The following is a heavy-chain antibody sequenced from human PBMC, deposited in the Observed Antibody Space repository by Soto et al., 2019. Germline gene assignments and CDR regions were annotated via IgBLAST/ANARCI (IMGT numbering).Heavy chain of an antibody. Sequence: QITLKESGPTLVKPTQTLTLTCTFSGFSLTTTGVGVGWIRQPPGKALEWLALIYWDDDKRHSPSLRSRLTITKDTPKNQVVLTMTNMDPVDTATYYCALRRAGSYYDSWGQGTLVTVSS. D-gene: IGHD3-10*01. V-gene: IGHV2-5*02. J-gene: IGHJ5*01. CDR1: GFSLTTTGVG. CDR3: ALRRAGSYYDS. CDR2: IYWDDDK.